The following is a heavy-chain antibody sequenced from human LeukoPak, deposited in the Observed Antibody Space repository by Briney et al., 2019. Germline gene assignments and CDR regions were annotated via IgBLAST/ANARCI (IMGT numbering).Heavy chain of an antibody. CDR3: ARVGSTYYYDSSGLNDY. D-gene: IGHD3-22*01. CDR2: INHSGST. Sequence: SETLSLTCAVYGGSFSGYYWSWIRQPPGKGLEWIGEINHSGSTNYNPSLKSRVTISVDTSKNQFSLKLSSVTAADTAVYYCARVGSTYYYDSSGLNDYWGQGTLVTVSS. V-gene: IGHV4-34*01. CDR1: GGSFSGYY. J-gene: IGHJ4*02.